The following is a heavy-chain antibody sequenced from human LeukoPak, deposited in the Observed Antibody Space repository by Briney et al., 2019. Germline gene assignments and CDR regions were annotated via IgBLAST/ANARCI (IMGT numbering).Heavy chain of an antibody. CDR3: ARDGGSYRYFDC. V-gene: IGHV3-21*01. D-gene: IGHD1-26*01. J-gene: IGHJ4*02. Sequence: PGGSLTVSCAASAFTFSSYSMNWVRQAPGKGLEWVSSISSSSSSIYYAGSVKGRFTISRDNAKNSVYLQMNSLRAEDTAVYYCARDGGSYRYFDCWGQRAL. CDR1: AFTFSSYS. CDR2: ISSSSSSI.